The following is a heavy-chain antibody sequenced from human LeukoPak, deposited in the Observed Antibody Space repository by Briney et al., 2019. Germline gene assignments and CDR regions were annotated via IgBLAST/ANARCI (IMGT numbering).Heavy chain of an antibody. V-gene: IGHV3-7*01. Sequence: GGSLRLSCAASGFTFSSYWMSWVRQAPGKGLEWVANIKQDGSEKYYVDSVKGRFTISRDNAKNSLYLQMNSLRAEDTAVYYCARVVADYYYYYMNVWGKGTTVTVSS. CDR2: IKQDGSEK. CDR3: ARVVADYYYYYMNV. D-gene: IGHD5-12*01. J-gene: IGHJ6*03. CDR1: GFTFSSYW.